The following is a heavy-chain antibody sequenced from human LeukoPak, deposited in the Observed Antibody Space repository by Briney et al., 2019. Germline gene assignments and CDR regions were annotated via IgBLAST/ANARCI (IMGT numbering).Heavy chain of an antibody. CDR3: TRAPERFSYFSDY. J-gene: IGHJ4*02. Sequence: GGSLRLSCAASGFPVSSNYMSWVRQAPGKGLDWVSVIYIVGSTYYAYSVKGRFTISRDHSKNTLYLQTNSLKTEDTAVYYCTRAPERFSYFSDYWAQGTLATASS. CDR2: IYIVGST. CDR1: GFPVSSNY. V-gene: IGHV3-66*01. D-gene: IGHD1-26*01.